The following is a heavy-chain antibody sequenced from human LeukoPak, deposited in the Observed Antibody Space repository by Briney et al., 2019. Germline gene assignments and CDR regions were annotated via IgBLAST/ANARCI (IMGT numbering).Heavy chain of an antibody. CDR2: IYYSGST. Sequence: SETLTLTCTVSGGSISSYYWSWIRQPPGKGLEWIGSIYYSGSTYYNPSLKSRVTISVDTSKNQFSLKLSSVTAADTAVYYCARHRAGAHYYGSGSYLASFDYWGQGTLVTVSS. D-gene: IGHD3-10*01. V-gene: IGHV4-59*05. CDR3: ARHRAGAHYYGSGSYLASFDY. J-gene: IGHJ4*02. CDR1: GGSISSYY.